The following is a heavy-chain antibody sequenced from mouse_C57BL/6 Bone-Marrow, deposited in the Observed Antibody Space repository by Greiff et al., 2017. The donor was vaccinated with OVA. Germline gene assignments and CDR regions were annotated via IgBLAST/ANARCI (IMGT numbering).Heavy chain of an antibody. J-gene: IGHJ2*01. V-gene: IGHV5-4*01. D-gene: IGHD4-1*01. CDR1: GFTFSSYA. CDR2: ISDGGSYT. CDR3: ARDRGTGYFDY. Sequence: EVQRVESGGGLVKPGGSLKLSCAASGFTFSSYAMSWVRQTPEKRLEWVATISDGGSYTYYPDNVKGRFTISRDNAKNNLYLQMSHLKSEDTAMYYCARDRGTGYFDYCGQGTTLTVSA.